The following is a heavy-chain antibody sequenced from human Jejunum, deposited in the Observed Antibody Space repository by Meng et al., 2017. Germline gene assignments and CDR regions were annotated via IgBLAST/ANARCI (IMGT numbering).Heavy chain of an antibody. CDR3: VARDGYNSPALGY. Sequence: QVQLQESGPGLVKPSQTLSLTRTVSGGSLSSGGYYWNWIRQHAGRGLEWIGYIYYTGRTDYNPSLRSRVTISRDTSKNQFSLKVTSVTAADTAMYYCVARDGYNSPALGYWGQGNLVTVSS. CDR2: IYYTGRT. V-gene: IGHV4-31*03. D-gene: IGHD5-24*01. J-gene: IGHJ4*02. CDR1: GGSLSSGGYY.